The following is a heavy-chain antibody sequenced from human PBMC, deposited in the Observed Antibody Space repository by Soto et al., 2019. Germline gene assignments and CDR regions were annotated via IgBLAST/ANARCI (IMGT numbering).Heavy chain of an antibody. Sequence: GGSLRLSCAASGFTFDDYAMHWVRQAPGKGLEWVSGISWNSGSIGYADSVKGRFTISRDNAKNSLYLQMNSLRAEDTALYYCARAVVYSDCSGGSCYLRYFDYWGQGTLVTVSS. CDR1: GFTFDDYA. CDR2: ISWNSGSI. V-gene: IGHV3-9*01. CDR3: ARAVVYSDCSGGSCYLRYFDY. J-gene: IGHJ4*02. D-gene: IGHD2-15*01.